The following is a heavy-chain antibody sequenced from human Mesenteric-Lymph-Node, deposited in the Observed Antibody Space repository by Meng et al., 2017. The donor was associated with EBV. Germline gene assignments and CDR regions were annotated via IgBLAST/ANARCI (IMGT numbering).Heavy chain of an antibody. CDR3: ARGFSNGWSIKWFDP. D-gene: IGHD6-19*01. Sequence: QVQLQESGPGLVKPSQXLSRTCAVSGGSISSGGYFWSWIRQPPGKGLEWIGHIYYDGTTSYGPSLKSRLTISLDTSKNQFALKLSSVTAADTALFYCARGFSNGWSIKWFDPWGQGTLVTVSS. CDR2: IYYDGTT. CDR1: GGSISSGGYF. J-gene: IGHJ5*02. V-gene: IGHV4-30-4*01.